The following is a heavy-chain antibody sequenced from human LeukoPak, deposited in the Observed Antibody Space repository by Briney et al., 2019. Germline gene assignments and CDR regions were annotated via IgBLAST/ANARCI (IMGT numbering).Heavy chain of an antibody. V-gene: IGHV3-21*01. CDR2: ISSSSSYI. J-gene: IGHJ4*02. CDR3: AGEDRVAGTFDY. CDR1: GFTFSSYS. D-gene: IGHD6-19*01. Sequence: GGSLRLSCAASGFTFSSYSMNWVRQAPGKGLEWVSSISSSSSYIYYADSVKGRFTISRDNAKNSLYLQMNSLRAEDTAVYYCAGEDRVAGTFDYWGQGTLVTVSS.